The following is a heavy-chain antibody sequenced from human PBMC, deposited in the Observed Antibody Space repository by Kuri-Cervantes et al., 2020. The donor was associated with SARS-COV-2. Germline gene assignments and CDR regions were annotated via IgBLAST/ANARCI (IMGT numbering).Heavy chain of an antibody. CDR1: GGSISSYY. CDR3: ARLKAGQFDY. CDR2: IYHSGST. J-gene: IGHJ4*02. V-gene: IGHV4-59*08. Sequence: LRLSCTVSGGSISSYYWSWIRQPPGKGLEWIGIIYHSGSTYYNPSLKRRVTISVDTSKNQFSLKLSSVTAADTAVYYCARLKAGQFDYWGQGTLVTVSS.